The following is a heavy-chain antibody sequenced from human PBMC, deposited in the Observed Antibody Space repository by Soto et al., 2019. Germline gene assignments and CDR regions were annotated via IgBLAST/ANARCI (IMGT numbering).Heavy chain of an antibody. CDR1: GVTYSCNT. J-gene: IGHJ6*02. Sequence: GPSVNASCAASGVTYSCNTISWVRQAPGQGLDWMGIITPSRASTSSAQHFQASLTLTSDTSTRTLPMKLSRLGSQDTAVYSCAGLCIVLASAAYYGLGVWGQGATVTVSS. D-gene: IGHD2-2*01. V-gene: IGHV1-46*01. CDR2: ITPSRAST. CDR3: AGLCIVLASAAYYGLGV.